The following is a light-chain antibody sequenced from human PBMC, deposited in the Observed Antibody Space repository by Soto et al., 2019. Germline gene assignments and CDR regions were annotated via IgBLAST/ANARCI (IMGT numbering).Light chain of an antibody. CDR1: SSDVGGYNY. V-gene: IGLV2-14*01. Sequence: QSVLTQPASVSGSPGQSITISCTGTSSDVGGYNYVSWYKQHPGKAPKLMIYEVTKRPSGVSNRFSGSKSGNTASLTISGLQAEDEADYYCSSYTSSTTSVVFGGGTKLTVL. J-gene: IGLJ2*01. CDR2: EVT. CDR3: SSYTSSTTSVV.